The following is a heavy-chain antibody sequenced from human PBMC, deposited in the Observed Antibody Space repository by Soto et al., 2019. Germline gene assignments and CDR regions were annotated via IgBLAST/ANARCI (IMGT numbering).Heavy chain of an antibody. CDR2: IYPSGRT. V-gene: IGHV4-61*08. CDR1: CASGSSDGYY. Sequence: QVHLQESGPGLVKPSETLSLTCTVSCASGSSDGYYWIWIRQPPGKGLEWMGYIYPSGRTNYNPSLRSRVTMSMDTSKNQLSLKLTSMTAADTALYYCARGAQLLLYWGQGTLVTVSS. CDR3: ARGAQLLLY. J-gene: IGHJ1*01. D-gene: IGHD1-1*01.